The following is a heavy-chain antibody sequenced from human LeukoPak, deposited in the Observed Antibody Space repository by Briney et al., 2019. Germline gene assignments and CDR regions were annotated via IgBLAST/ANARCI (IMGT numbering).Heavy chain of an antibody. J-gene: IGHJ3*02. CDR1: GYTLTELS. Sequence: ASVKVSCKVSGYTLTELSMHWVRQAPGKGLEWMGGFDPEDGETIYAQKFQGRVTMTEDTSTDTAYVELSSLRSEDTAVYYCATLQYYYDSRPERLAAFDIWGQGTMVTVSS. CDR3: ATLQYYYDSRPERLAAFDI. V-gene: IGHV1-24*01. D-gene: IGHD3-22*01. CDR2: FDPEDGET.